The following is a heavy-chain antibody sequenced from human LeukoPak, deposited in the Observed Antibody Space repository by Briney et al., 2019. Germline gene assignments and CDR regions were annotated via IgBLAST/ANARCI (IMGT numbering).Heavy chain of an antibody. CDR2: TYYRSKWYN. CDR3: ARGAVAGTRHWFDP. CDR1: GDSVSSNSAA. J-gene: IGHJ5*02. D-gene: IGHD6-19*01. V-gene: IGHV6-1*01. Sequence: SQTLSLTCAISGDSVSSNSAAWNWIRQSPSRGLEWLGRTYYRSKWYNDYAVSVKSRITINPDTSKNQFSLKLSSVTAADTAVYYCARGAVAGTRHWFDPWGQGTLVTVSS.